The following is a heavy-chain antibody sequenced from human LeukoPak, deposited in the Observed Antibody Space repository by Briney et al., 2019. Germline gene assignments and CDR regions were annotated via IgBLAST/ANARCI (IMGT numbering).Heavy chain of an antibody. Sequence: ASVRVSCKASGYTFTSYGISWVRQAPGQGLEWMGWISAYNGNTNYAQKLQGRVTMTTDTSTSTAYMELRSLRSDDTAVYYCARVGYYGSGSYYRYYFDYWGQGTLVTVSS. CDR3: ARVGYYGSGSYYRYYFDY. CDR1: GYTFTSYG. D-gene: IGHD3-10*01. J-gene: IGHJ4*02. V-gene: IGHV1-18*01. CDR2: ISAYNGNT.